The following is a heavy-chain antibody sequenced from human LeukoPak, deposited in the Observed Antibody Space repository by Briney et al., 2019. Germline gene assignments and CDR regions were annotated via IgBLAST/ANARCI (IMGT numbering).Heavy chain of an antibody. D-gene: IGHD5/OR15-5a*01. CDR3: GRESSSSTFDY. CDR1: GYTFSSYW. Sequence: GGSLRLSCAASGYTFSSYWMSWVRQAPGTGLEWVANIHQDGSEKYYVDSVKGRFTISRDNAKNSLYLQMNSLRAEDTAIYYCGRESSSSTFDYWGQGTLVTVSS. V-gene: IGHV3-7*01. CDR2: IHQDGSEK. J-gene: IGHJ4*02.